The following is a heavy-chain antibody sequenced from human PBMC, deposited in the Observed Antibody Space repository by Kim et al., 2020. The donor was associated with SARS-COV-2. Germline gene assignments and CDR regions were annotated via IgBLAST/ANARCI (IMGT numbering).Heavy chain of an antibody. D-gene: IGHD3-16*01. V-gene: IGHV3-15*01. CDR2: IKSKTAGGTI. CDR3: ATLGGAVSGHYYMDL. Sequence: GGSLRLSCEASGFTFTNAWMNWVRQAPGKGLQWVGRIKSKTAGGTIDYVAPVKGRFTIPRDDTKNTLYLQMDSLTTEDAAVYYCATLGGAVSGHYYMDLGGEGSSVTVPS. J-gene: IGHJ6*03. CDR1: GFTFTNAW.